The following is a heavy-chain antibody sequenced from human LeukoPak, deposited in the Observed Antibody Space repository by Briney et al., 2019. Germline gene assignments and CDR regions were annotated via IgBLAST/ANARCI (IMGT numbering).Heavy chain of an antibody. J-gene: IGHJ3*02. D-gene: IGHD3-16*02. CDR1: GFTVSSNY. CDR3: ARAYRDLTDAFDI. CDR2: IYSGGST. Sequence: GGSLRLSCAASGFTVSSNYMSWVRRAPGKGLEWVSVIYSGGSTYYADSVKGRFTISRDNAKNSLYLQMNSLRAEDTAVYYCARAYRDLTDAFDIWGQGTMVTVSS. V-gene: IGHV3-66*01.